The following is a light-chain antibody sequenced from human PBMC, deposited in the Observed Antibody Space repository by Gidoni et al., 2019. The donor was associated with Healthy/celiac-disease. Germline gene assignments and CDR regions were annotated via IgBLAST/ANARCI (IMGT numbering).Light chain of an antibody. Sequence: QSVLPQPPSVSGAPGQRVTISCTGSSSNIWAGYDVHWYQQLPGTAPKLLISGNSNRPSGVPDRFSGSKSGTSASLAITGLQAEDEADYYCQSYDSSLSGSEVFGGGTKLTVL. CDR2: GNS. J-gene: IGLJ2*01. CDR1: SSNIWAGYD. V-gene: IGLV1-40*01. CDR3: QSYDSSLSGSEV.